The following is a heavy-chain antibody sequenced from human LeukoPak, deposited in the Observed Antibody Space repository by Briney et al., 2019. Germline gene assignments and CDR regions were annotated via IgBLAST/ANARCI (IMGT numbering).Heavy chain of an antibody. V-gene: IGHV3-7*01. D-gene: IGHD2-15*01. CDR2: INQDGSDK. Sequence: GGSLRLSCAASGFTFSSYWMNWVRQAPGKGLEWVANINQDGSDKYYVDSVKGRFTISRDNAKNSLYLQMNSLRAEDTAVYYCARSLVMVGGTRWFDPWGQGPWSPSPQ. J-gene: IGHJ5*02. CDR1: GFTFSSYW. CDR3: ARSLVMVGGTRWFDP.